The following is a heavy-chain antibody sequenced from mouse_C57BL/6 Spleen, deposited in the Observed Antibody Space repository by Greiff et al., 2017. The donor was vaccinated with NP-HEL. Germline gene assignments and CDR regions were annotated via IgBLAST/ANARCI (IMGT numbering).Heavy chain of an antibody. Sequence: EVMLQQSGPELVKPGASVKISCKASGYSFTGYYMNWVKQSPEKSLEWIGEINPSTGGTTYNQKFKAKATLTVDKSSSTAYMQLKSLTSEDSAVYYCARDGYYDYWGQGTLVTVSA. D-gene: IGHD2-3*01. J-gene: IGHJ3*01. CDR1: GYSFTGYY. CDR2: INPSTGGT. CDR3: ARDGYYDY. V-gene: IGHV1-42*01.